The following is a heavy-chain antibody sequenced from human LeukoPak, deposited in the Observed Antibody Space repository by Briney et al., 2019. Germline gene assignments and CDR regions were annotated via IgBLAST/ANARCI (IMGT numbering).Heavy chain of an antibody. D-gene: IGHD1-14*01. CDR3: ARNQRRLDY. V-gene: IGHV3-7*01. J-gene: IGHJ4*02. Sequence: GGSLRLSCTASGFTFSSYWMSWVRQAPGKGLGLVANIKQDGSEKYYVDSVKGRFTISRDNAKNSLYLQMNCLRAEDTAVYYCARNQRRLDYWGQGTLVTVSS. CDR1: GFTFSSYW. CDR2: IKQDGSEK.